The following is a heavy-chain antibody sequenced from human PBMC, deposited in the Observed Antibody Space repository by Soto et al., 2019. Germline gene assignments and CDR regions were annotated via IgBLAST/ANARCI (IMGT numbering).Heavy chain of an antibody. CDR1: GFTVSSNY. CDR3: AKLGLYGDHPFDY. D-gene: IGHD4-17*01. CDR2: IYSGGST. J-gene: IGHJ4*02. V-gene: IGHV3-66*01. Sequence: PGGSLRLSCAASGFTVSSNYMSWVRQAPGKGLEWVSVIYSGGSTYYADSVKGRFTISRDNSKNTLYLQMNSLRAEDTAVYYCAKLGLYGDHPFDYWGQGTLVTVSS.